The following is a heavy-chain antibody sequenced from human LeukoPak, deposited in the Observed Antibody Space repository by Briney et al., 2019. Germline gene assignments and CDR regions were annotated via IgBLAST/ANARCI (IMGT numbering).Heavy chain of an antibody. CDR2: IRYDGSNK. CDR3: AKLGTIAAAGVFDY. V-gene: IGHV3-30*02. J-gene: IGHJ4*02. Sequence: GGSLRLSCAASGFTFSTYIMNWVRQAPGKGLEWVAFIRYDGSNKYYADSVKGRFTISRDNSKNTLYLQMNSLRAEDTAVYYCAKLGTIAAAGVFDYWGQGTLVTVSS. D-gene: IGHD6-13*01. CDR1: GFTFSTYI.